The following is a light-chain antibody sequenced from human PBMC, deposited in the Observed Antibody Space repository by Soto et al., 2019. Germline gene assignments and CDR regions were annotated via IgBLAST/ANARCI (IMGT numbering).Light chain of an antibody. J-gene: IGKJ4*01. CDR3: QQYYSPPLT. V-gene: IGKV4-1*01. CDR2: WAS. CDR1: QTVLYSSTNKNY. Sequence: DIVMTQSPDSLAVSLGERATINCKSSQTVLYSSTNKNYLAWYQQKPGQPPKLVIYWASTRESGVPDRFSGSGSGTDFTLTISRLQAEDVAVYYCQQYYSPPLTFGGGTKVEIK.